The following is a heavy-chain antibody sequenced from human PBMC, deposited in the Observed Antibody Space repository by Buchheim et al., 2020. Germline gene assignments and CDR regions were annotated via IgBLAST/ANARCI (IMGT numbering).Heavy chain of an antibody. D-gene: IGHD3-10*01. V-gene: IGHV4-31*03. CDR1: GGSISSGGYY. CDR2: IYYSEST. CDR3: ARVQPYYYGSGSYFKQVYNWFDP. Sequence: QVQLQESGPGLVKPSQTLSLTCTVSGGSISSGGYYWSWIRQHPGKGLEWIGYIYYSESTYYNPSLKSRVTISVDTSKNQFSLKLSSVTAADTAVYYCARVQPYYYGSGSYFKQVYNWFDPWGQGTL. J-gene: IGHJ5*02.